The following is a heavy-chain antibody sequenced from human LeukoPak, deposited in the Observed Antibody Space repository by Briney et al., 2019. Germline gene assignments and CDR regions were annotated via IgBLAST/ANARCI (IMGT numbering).Heavy chain of an antibody. CDR3: ARHPDRKMDIVVVPAAVLYP. CDR2: IYYSGST. CDR1: GGSISSSSYY. Sequence: PSETLSLTCTVSGGSISSSSYYWGWIRQPPGKGLEWIGSIYYSGSTYYNPSLKSRVTISVDTSKNQFSLKLSSVTAADTAVYYCARHPDRKMDIVVVPAAVLYPWGQGTLVTVSS. J-gene: IGHJ5*02. D-gene: IGHD2-2*03. V-gene: IGHV4-39*01.